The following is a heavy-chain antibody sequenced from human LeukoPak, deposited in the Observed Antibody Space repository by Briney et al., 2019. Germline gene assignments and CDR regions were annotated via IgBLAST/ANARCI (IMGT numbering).Heavy chain of an antibody. CDR1: GFTLSAYG. V-gene: IGHV3-30*02. J-gene: IGHJ4*02. CDR2: IRYDGSNK. Sequence: GGSLRLSCADSGFTLSAYGMHWVRQAPGKGLEWVAFIRYDGSNKYYADSVKGRFTISRDNSKNTLYLQMNSLRAEDTAVYYCAKDDFGVAPFDYWGQGTLVTVSS. D-gene: IGHD3-3*01. CDR3: AKDDFGVAPFDY.